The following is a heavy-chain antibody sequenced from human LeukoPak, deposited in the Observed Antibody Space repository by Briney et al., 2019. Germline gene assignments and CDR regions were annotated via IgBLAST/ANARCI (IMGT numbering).Heavy chain of an antibody. Sequence: ETLSLTCTVSGGSISSSSYYWGWIRQPPGKGLEWVANIKQDGSEKYYVDSVKGRFTISRDNAKNSLYLQMNSLRAEDTAVYYCARDRDSSGWYEDYWGQGTLVTVSS. CDR1: GGSISSSSYY. D-gene: IGHD6-19*01. CDR2: IKQDGSEK. CDR3: ARDRDSSGWYEDY. V-gene: IGHV3-7*01. J-gene: IGHJ4*02.